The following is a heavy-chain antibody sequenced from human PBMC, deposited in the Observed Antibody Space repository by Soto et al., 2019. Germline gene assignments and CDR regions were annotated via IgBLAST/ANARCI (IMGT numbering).Heavy chain of an antibody. CDR1: GYTFTGYY. J-gene: IGHJ6*02. V-gene: IGHV1-2*02. CDR3: ARDLDVATIGSRDDYYYGMDV. D-gene: IGHD5-12*01. Sequence: ASVKVSCKASGYTFTGYYMHWVRQAPGQGLEWMGWINPNSGGTNYAQKFQGRVTMTRDTSISTAYMELSRLRSDDTAVYYCARDLDVATIGSRDDYYYGMDVWGQGTTVTVSS. CDR2: INPNSGGT.